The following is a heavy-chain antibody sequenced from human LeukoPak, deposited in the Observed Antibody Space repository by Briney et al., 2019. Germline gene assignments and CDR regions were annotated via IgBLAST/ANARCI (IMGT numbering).Heavy chain of an antibody. CDR2: MNPNSGNT. D-gene: IGHD3-9*01. V-gene: IGHV1-8*01. CDR1: GYTFTSYD. CDR3: ARVRARYFDWLLRTDYFDY. Sequence: ASVKVSCKASGYTFTSYDINWVRQATGQGLEWMGWMNPNSGNTGYAQKFQGRVTMTRNTSISTAYMELSSLRSEDTAVYYCARVRARYFDWLLRTDYFDYWGQGTLVTVSS. J-gene: IGHJ4*02.